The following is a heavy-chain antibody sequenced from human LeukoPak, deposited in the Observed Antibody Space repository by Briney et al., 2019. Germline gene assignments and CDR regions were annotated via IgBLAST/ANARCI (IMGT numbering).Heavy chain of an antibody. D-gene: IGHD4-23*01. Sequence: SETLSLTCTVSGYSISSGYYWGWIRQPPGKGLEWIGSIYHSGSTYYNPSLKSRVTISLDTSKNQFSLKLSSVTAADTAVYYCARAYGGNSQYFQHWGQGTLVTVSS. V-gene: IGHV4-38-2*02. CDR2: IYHSGST. CDR1: GYSISSGYY. J-gene: IGHJ1*01. CDR3: ARAYGGNSQYFQH.